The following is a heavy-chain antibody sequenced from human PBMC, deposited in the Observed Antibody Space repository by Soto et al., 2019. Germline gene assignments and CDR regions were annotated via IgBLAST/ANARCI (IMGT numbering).Heavy chain of an antibody. D-gene: IGHD2-15*01. V-gene: IGHV1-18*01. CDR2: IGPYNGNT. J-gene: IGHJ2*01. CDR3: ARCYCSVSRCYTCWDFDL. Sequence: QVQLVPSGAEVKKPGASVKVSCKASGYTFNNYGISWVRQAPGQGLEWMGWIGPYNGNTDHAQHFQGRVPMTTDTSTDNAYMELSSLGSTAAALDYCARCYCSVSRCYTCWDFDLWGRGTLVTVSS. CDR1: GYTFNNYG.